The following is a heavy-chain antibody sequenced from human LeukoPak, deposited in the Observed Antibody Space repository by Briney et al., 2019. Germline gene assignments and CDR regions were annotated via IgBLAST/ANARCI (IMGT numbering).Heavy chain of an antibody. V-gene: IGHV1-18*01. D-gene: IGHD5-12*01. CDR1: GYTFINYG. Sequence: ASVKLSCKASGYTFINYGISWVRQAPGQGLEWMGWISAYNGNTNSAQKLQGRVTVTTDTSTSTDYMELRSLRSDDTAVYYCARVRAATTTATPYYFDFWGQGTLVTVSS. CDR3: ARVRAATTTATPYYFDF. CDR2: ISAYNGNT. J-gene: IGHJ4*02.